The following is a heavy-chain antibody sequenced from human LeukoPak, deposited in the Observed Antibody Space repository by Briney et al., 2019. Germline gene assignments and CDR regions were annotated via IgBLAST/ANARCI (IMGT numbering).Heavy chain of an antibody. CDR1: GYSFTSYW. V-gene: IGHV5-51*01. Sequence: ESLKISCKGSGYSFTSYWIGWVRQMPGKGLEWMGIIYPGDSDARYSPSFQGQVTISADKSISTAYLQWSSLKASDTAMYYCARRRDLYSGSYYPFDYWGQGTLVTVSS. CDR2: IYPGDSDA. CDR3: ARRRDLYSGSYYPFDY. J-gene: IGHJ4*02. D-gene: IGHD1-26*01.